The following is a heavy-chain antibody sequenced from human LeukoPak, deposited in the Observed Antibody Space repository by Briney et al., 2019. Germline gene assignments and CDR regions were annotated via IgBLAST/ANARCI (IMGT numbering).Heavy chain of an antibody. D-gene: IGHD2-2*01. J-gene: IGHJ4*02. CDR1: GYTFTGYY. Sequence: SVKVSCKASGYTFTGYYMHWVRQAPGQGLEWMGWINPNSGGTNYAQKFQGRVTMTRDTSISTAYMELSRLRSDDTAVYYCARGETTEYCSSTSCYVGVFDYWGQGTLVTVSS. CDR3: ARGETTEYCSSTSCYVGVFDY. CDR2: INPNSGGT. V-gene: IGHV1-2*02.